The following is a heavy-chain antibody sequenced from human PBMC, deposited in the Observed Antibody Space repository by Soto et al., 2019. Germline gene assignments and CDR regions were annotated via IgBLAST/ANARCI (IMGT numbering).Heavy chain of an antibody. Sequence: GGSLSLSYSASGFTFSSYAMHWVRQAPGKGLESVSVISSNGGSTYYADSVKGRFTISRDNSKNLLFLQMNSLRAEDTAMYYCVREDCEKSGICYPDAFDVWGHGTMVTVSS. D-gene: IGHD3-3*01. CDR2: ISSNGGST. CDR1: GFTFSSYA. J-gene: IGHJ3*01. V-gene: IGHV3-64*04. CDR3: VREDCEKSGICYPDAFDV.